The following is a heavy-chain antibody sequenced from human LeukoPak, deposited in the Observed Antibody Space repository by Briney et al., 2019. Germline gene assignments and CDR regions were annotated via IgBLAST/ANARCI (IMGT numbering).Heavy chain of an antibody. V-gene: IGHV3-7*01. J-gene: IGHJ4*02. D-gene: IGHD6-13*01. Sequence: GGSLRLSCAASGFTFSSYWMSWVRQAPGKGLEWVANIKQDGSEKYYVDSVKGRFTISRDNAKKSLYLQMNSLRADDTAVYYRRFTYSSSWLYFDYWGQGTLVTVSS. CDR3: RFTYSSSWLYFDY. CDR1: GFTFSSYW. CDR2: IKQDGSEK.